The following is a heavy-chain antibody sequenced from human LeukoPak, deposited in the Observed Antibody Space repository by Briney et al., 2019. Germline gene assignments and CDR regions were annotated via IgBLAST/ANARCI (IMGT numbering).Heavy chain of an antibody. Sequence: PSETLSLTCAVSGGSPSGYSWSWIRPPPGEGLGRIGEINHSGSTHNTPSLTNRDTLSVDTSKNQISLKLSSVTSADTAVYFCARAKEYGYNYGPGFGFDPWGQGTLVTVSS. CDR3: ARAKEYGYNYGPGFGFDP. V-gene: IGHV4-34*04. D-gene: IGHD5-18*01. CDR2: INHSGST. CDR1: GGSPSGYS. J-gene: IGHJ5*02.